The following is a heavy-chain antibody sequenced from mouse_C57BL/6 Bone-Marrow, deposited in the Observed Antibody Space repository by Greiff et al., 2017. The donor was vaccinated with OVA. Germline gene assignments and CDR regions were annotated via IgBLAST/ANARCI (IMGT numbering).Heavy chain of an antibody. J-gene: IGHJ3*01. CDR2: ISSGGDYI. Sequence: EVKLVESGAGLVKPGGSLKLSCAASGFTFSSYAMSWVRQTPEKRLEWVAYISSGGDYIYYADTVKGRFTISRDNARNTLYLQMSSLKSEDTAMYYCTRGGLRGFAYWGQGTLVTVSA. D-gene: IGHD2-4*01. CDR3: TRGGLRGFAY. CDR1: GFTFSSYA. V-gene: IGHV5-9-1*02.